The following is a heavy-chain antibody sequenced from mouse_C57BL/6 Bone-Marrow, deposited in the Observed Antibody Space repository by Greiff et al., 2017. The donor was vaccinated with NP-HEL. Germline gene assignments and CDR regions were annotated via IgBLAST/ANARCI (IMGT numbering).Heavy chain of an antibody. CDR1: GYTFTGYW. D-gene: IGHD1-1*01. Sequence: QVQLQQSGAELMKPGASVKLSCKATGYTFTGYWIEWVKQRPGHGLEWIGEILPGSGSTNYNETFKGKATFTADPSSNTTYMQLSSLTTEDSAIYYCARRYGSSSAWFAYWGQGTLVTVSA. J-gene: IGHJ3*01. CDR3: ARRYGSSSAWFAY. CDR2: ILPGSGST. V-gene: IGHV1-9*01.